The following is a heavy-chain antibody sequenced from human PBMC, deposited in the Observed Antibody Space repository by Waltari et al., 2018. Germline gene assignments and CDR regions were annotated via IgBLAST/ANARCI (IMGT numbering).Heavy chain of an antibody. J-gene: IGHJ4*02. CDR3: ATPLFWTRFDY. Sequence: EVHLLESGGGLVQPGWSLRHSCAASGFTFRRNAMSWVRQAPGKGLEWVSIITASGGSTFYADSVKGRFTISRDASENTLYLQMNSLRAEDAAVYYCATPLFWTRFDYWGQGTLVAVSS. CDR1: GFTFRRNA. V-gene: IGHV3-23*01. D-gene: IGHD3-3*01. CDR2: ITASGGST.